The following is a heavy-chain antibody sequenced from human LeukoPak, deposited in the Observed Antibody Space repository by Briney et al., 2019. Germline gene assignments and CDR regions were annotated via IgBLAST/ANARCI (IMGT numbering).Heavy chain of an antibody. CDR1: GGSISSGGYS. D-gene: IGHD6-6*01. V-gene: IGHV4-30-2*01. CDR3: ARSVAALNWLDP. Sequence: SQTLSLTCAVSGGSISSGGYSWSWLRQPPGKGLEWIGYIYHSGSTYYNPSLKSRVTISVDRSKNQFSLKLSSVTAADTAVYYCARSVAALNWLDPWGQGTLVTVSS. J-gene: IGHJ5*02. CDR2: IYHSGST.